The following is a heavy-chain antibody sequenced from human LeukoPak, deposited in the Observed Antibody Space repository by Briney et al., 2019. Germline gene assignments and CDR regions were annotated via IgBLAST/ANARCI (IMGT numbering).Heavy chain of an antibody. J-gene: IGHJ4*02. CDR3: AREGRYCSSTSCYTFDY. Sequence: PSETLSLTCTVSGGSISSGGYYWSWIRQPRGKGLEWIGYIYHSGSTYYNPSLKSRVTISVDRSKNQFSLKLSSVTAADTAVYYCAREGRYCSSTSCYTFDYWGQGTLVTVSS. CDR2: IYHSGST. CDR1: GGSISSGGYY. D-gene: IGHD2-2*02. V-gene: IGHV4-30-2*01.